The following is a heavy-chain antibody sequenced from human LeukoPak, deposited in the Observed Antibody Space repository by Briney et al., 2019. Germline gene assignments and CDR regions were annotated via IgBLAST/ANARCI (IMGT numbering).Heavy chain of an antibody. V-gene: IGHV3-30*04. CDR3: ARGYCSGGSCYYYYYYGMDV. Sequence: GGSLRLSCAASGLTFSSYAMHWVRQAPGKGLEWVAVISYDGSNKYYADSVKGRFTISRDNSKNTLYLQMNSLRAEDTAVYYCARGYCSGGSCYYYYYYGMDVWGQGTTVTVSS. CDR1: GLTFSSYA. J-gene: IGHJ6*02. CDR2: ISYDGSNK. D-gene: IGHD2-15*01.